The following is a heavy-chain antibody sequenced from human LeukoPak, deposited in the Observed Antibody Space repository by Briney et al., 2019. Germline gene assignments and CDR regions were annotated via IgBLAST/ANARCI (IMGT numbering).Heavy chain of an antibody. Sequence: ASVKVSRKVSGYTLTELSMHWVRQAPGKGLEWMGGFDPEDGETIYAQKFQGRVTMTEDTSTDTAYMELSSLRSEDTAVYYCATSRSDGYSSGWFDYWGQGTLVTVSS. D-gene: IGHD6-19*01. J-gene: IGHJ5*01. CDR3: ATSRSDGYSSGWFDY. CDR1: GYTLTELS. V-gene: IGHV1-24*01. CDR2: FDPEDGET.